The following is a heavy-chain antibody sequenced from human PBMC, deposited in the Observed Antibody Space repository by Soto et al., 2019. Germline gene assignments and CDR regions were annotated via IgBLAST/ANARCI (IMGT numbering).Heavy chain of an antibody. CDR1: GGSISSRSNY. CDR3: ARETLGGYSYGYFDY. Sequence: QLQMQESGPGLVKPSETLSLTCTVSGGSISSRSNYWGWIRQPPGKGLEWIGSIYYSGSTYYNPSLKSRVTISVDTSKNQFSLMLSSVTAADTAVYYCARETLGGYSYGYFDYWGQGTLVTVSS. J-gene: IGHJ4*02. V-gene: IGHV4-39*02. D-gene: IGHD5-18*01. CDR2: IYYSGST.